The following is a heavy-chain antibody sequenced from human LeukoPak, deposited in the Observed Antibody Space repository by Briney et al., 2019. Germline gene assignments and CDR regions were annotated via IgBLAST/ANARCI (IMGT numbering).Heavy chain of an antibody. V-gene: IGHV4-34*01. J-gene: IGHJ4*02. Sequence: SETLSLTCAVYGGSFSGYYWSWIRQPPGEGLEWIGEINHSGSTNYNPSLKSRVTISVDTSKNQFSLKLSSVTAADTAVYYCARAGITMIVVVAEREYYFDYWGQGTLVTVSS. CDR3: ARAGITMIVVVAEREYYFDY. CDR1: GGSFSGYY. D-gene: IGHD3-22*01. CDR2: INHSGST.